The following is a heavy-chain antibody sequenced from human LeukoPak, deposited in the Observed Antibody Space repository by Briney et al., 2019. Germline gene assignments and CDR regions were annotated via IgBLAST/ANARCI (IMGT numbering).Heavy chain of an antibody. J-gene: IGHJ4*02. Sequence: GGSLRLSCAASGFTFSSYSMNWVRQAPGKGLEWVSSISSSSSYIYYAGSVKGRFTISRDNAKNSLYLQMNSLRAEDTAVYDSARDRGTMVVAMDYWGQGTLVTVSS. V-gene: IGHV3-21*01. CDR3: ARDRGTMVVAMDY. D-gene: IGHD4/OR15-4a*01. CDR2: ISSSSSYI. CDR1: GFTFSSYS.